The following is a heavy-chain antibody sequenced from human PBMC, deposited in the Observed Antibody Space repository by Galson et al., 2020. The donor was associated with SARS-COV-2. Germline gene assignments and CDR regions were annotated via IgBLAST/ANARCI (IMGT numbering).Heavy chain of an antibody. J-gene: IGHJ6*02. Sequence: SETLSLTCAVYGGSFRGYYWSWIRQPPGKGLEWIGEINHSGSTNYNPSLKSRVTISVDTSKNQFSLKLSSVTAADTAVYYCARGGVAAAGLGDYYYYGMDVWGQGTTVTVSS. CDR1: GGSFRGYY. D-gene: IGHD6-13*01. V-gene: IGHV4-34*01. CDR2: INHSGST. CDR3: ARGGVAAAGLGDYYYYGMDV.